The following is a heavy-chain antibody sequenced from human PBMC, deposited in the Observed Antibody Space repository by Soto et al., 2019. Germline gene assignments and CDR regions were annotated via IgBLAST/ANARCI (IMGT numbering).Heavy chain of an antibody. CDR1: GFTFSSYS. CDR2: ISSSSSYI. Sequence: GGSLRLSCAASGFTFSSYSMNWVRQAPGKGLEWVSSISSSSSYICYADSVKGRFTISRDNAKNSLYLQMNSLRAEDTAVYYCARRIAAAVSWFDPWGQGTLVTVSS. J-gene: IGHJ5*02. V-gene: IGHV3-21*01. D-gene: IGHD6-13*01. CDR3: ARRIAAAVSWFDP.